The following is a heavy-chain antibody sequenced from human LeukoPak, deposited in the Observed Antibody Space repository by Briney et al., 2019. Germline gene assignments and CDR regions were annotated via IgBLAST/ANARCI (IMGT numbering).Heavy chain of an antibody. CDR2: IWSDGSNR. Sequence: PGGSLRLSCAAAGFTFSHYGMHWVRQAQGKGLEWVAVIWSDGSNRYYGDPVKGRFTISRDNFQSTVYLQMNSLRAEDTAVYYCAKDAQRGFDYSNSLDNWGQGTLVTVSS. D-gene: IGHD4-11*01. J-gene: IGHJ4*02. CDR3: AKDAQRGFDYSNSLDN. V-gene: IGHV3-33*06. CDR1: GFTFSHYG.